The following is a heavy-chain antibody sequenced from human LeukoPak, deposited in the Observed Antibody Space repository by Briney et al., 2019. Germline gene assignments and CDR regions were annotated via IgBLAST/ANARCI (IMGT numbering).Heavy chain of an antibody. V-gene: IGHV3-21*01. D-gene: IGHD5-18*01. CDR3: AGSETIGYIPREWDYWYFDV. CDR1: GFTFSSYS. Sequence: PGGSLRPSCAASGFTFSSYSMNWVRQAPGKGLEWVSSISSGSSYIYYADSVKGRFTISRDNAKNSLYLQMSSLRAEDTAVYYCAGSETIGYIPREWDYWYFDVWGRGTLVTVSS. CDR2: ISSGSSYI. J-gene: IGHJ2*01.